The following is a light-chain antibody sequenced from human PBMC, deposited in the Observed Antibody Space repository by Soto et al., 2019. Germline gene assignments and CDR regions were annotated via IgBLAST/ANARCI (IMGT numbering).Light chain of an antibody. Sequence: QSVLTQPASGSGTPGQSITISCPGTSSDVGGYNFVSWYQQHPGKAPKLMIYDVRNRPSGVSNRFSGSRSVNTASLTISGLQAEDEADYYCSSYTSISTYVFGTGTNVTV. CDR3: SSYTSISTYV. CDR1: SSDVGGYNF. CDR2: DVR. V-gene: IGLV2-14*01. J-gene: IGLJ1*01.